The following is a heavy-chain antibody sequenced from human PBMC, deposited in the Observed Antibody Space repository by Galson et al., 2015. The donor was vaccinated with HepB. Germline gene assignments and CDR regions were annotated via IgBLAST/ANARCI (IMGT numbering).Heavy chain of an antibody. CDR1: GGSISNYF. CDR2: IFYSGST. J-gene: IGHJ4*02. D-gene: IGHD4-17*01. CDR3: ARGYGDLDY. V-gene: IGHV4-59*01. Sequence: ETLSLTCTVSGGSISNYFWSWIRQPPGKGLEWIGYIFYSGSTNYNPSLKSRVTVSFGTSKNKFSLKLSSVTAADTAVYSCARGYGDLDYWGQGILVTVS.